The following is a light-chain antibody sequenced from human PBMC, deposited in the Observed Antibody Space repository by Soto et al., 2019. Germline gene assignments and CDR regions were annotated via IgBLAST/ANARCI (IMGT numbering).Light chain of an antibody. CDR1: QSVGSN. J-gene: IGKJ1*01. CDR2: GAS. V-gene: IGKV3-15*01. CDR3: QQYNNWPPWT. Sequence: EIVMTQSPATLSVSPGERATLSCRASQSVGSNLAWYQQKPGQAPRLLIHGASTRATGLPARFSGSGSGTEFTLTISSLQSEDFAIYYCQQYNNWPPWTFGQGTKVEIK.